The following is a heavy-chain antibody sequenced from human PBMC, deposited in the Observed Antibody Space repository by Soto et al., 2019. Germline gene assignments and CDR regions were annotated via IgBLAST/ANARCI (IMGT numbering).Heavy chain of an antibody. V-gene: IGHV4-4*07. D-gene: IGHD6-19*01. CDR1: GDSISSYY. Sequence: SETLSLTCSVSGDSISSYYWSWIRQPAWKGLEWIGRVHTSGDTHYNPSLKSRVRMSVDTSKKQFSLKMSSVTAADTAVYHCAREYTETVAGTTHYYFHYFGQLTLVTFCS. J-gene: IGHJ4*02. CDR3: AREYTETVAGTTHYYFHY. CDR2: VHTSGDT.